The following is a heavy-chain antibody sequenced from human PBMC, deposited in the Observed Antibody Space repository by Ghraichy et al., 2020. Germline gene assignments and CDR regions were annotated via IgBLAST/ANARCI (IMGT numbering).Heavy chain of an antibody. Sequence: GGSLRLSCAASGFTFSSYAMSWVRQAPGKGLEWVSAISGSGGSTYYADSVKGRFTISRDNSKNTLYLQMNSLRAEDTAVYYCAKDRDPTYYDILTGYLFDYWGQGTLVTVSS. CDR3: AKDRDPTYYDILTGYLFDY. CDR2: ISGSGGST. V-gene: IGHV3-23*01. CDR1: GFTFSSYA. J-gene: IGHJ4*02. D-gene: IGHD3-9*01.